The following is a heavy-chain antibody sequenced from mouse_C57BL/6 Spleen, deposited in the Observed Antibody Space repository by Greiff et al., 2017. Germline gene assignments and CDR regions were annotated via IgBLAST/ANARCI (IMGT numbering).Heavy chain of an antibody. V-gene: IGHV5-6*01. CDR2: ISSGGSYT. J-gene: IGHJ1*03. CDR1: GFTFSSYG. CDR3: ARGEYIDV. Sequence: EVQLVESGGDLVKPGGSLKLSCAASGFTFSSYGMSWVRQTPDKRLEWVATISSGGSYTYYPDSVKGRFTISRDNAKNTLYLQMSSLKSEDTAMYYCARGEYIDVWGTGTTVTVSS.